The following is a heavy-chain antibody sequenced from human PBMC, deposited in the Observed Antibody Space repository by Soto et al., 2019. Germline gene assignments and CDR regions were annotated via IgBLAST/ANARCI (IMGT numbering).Heavy chain of an antibody. J-gene: IGHJ4*02. D-gene: IGHD4-17*01. CDR3: ARDLSHGDTLSGFDY. CDR1: GYTFTSYY. V-gene: IGHV1-46*03. CDR2: INPSGGST. Sequence: GASVKVSCKASGYTFTSYYMHWVRQAPGQGLEWMGIINPSGGSTSYAQKFQGRVTMTRDTSTSTVYMELSSLRSEDTAVYYCARDLSHGDTLSGFDYWGQGTLVTVSS.